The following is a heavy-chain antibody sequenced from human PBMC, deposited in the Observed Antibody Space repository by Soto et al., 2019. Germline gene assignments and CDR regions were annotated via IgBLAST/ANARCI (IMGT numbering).Heavy chain of an antibody. CDR2: ISSSSSYI. Sequence: PGGSLRLSCAASGFTFSSYSMNWVRQAPGKGLEWVSSISSSSSYIYYADSVKGRFTISRDNAKNSLYLQMNRLRAEDTAVYHCAKAPQTWLVQGYFQKWGQGPMVTVSA. J-gene: IGHJ1*01. D-gene: IGHD6-19*01. CDR3: AKAPQTWLVQGYFQK. CDR1: GFTFSSYS. V-gene: IGHV3-21*01.